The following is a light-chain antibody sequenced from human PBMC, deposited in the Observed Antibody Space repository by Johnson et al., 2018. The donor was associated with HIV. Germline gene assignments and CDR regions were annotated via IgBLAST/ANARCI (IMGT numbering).Light chain of an antibody. CDR2: ENN. CDR1: SSNIGNNY. V-gene: IGLV1-51*02. Sequence: QSVLTQPTSVSAAPGQKVTISCSGSSSNIGNNYVSWYQQLPGTAPKLLIYENNKRPSGIPDRFSGSKSGTSATLGITGLQTGDEADYYCGTWDSSLSASVFGTGTKVTVL. CDR3: GTWDSSLSASV. J-gene: IGLJ1*01.